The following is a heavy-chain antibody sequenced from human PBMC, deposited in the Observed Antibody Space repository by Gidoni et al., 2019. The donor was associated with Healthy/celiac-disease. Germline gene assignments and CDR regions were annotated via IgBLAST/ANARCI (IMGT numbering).Heavy chain of an antibody. V-gene: IGHV5-51*01. D-gene: IGHD6-6*01. J-gene: IGHJ4*02. CDR1: GYSSTSYW. Sequence: EVQLVQSGAEVQKPGETPKISCKGSGYSSTSYWTGCVRQMRGKALEWMGIIYPGDSDTRYSPSFQGQVTMSADKSISTAYLQWSSLKASDTAMYYCARHGSDSSSSGGLGGVGGFDYWGQGTLVTVSS. CDR3: ARHGSDSSSSGGLGGVGGFDY. CDR2: IYPGDSDT.